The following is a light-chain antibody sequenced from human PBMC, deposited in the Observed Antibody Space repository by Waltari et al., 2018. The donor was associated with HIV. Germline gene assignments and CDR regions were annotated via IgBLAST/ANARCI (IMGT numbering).Light chain of an antibody. CDR1: QSVNTN. J-gene: IGKJ3*01. Sequence: EIVMTQSPVTLSMSPGERATLSCRASQSVNTNLAWYQQKPGQAPRLLIYGASTGGTCIPASFSGSGSGTEFTLTISSLQSEDFAVYYCQQYNNWPGITFGPGTKVDIK. CDR3: QQYNNWPGIT. CDR2: GAS. V-gene: IGKV3-15*01.